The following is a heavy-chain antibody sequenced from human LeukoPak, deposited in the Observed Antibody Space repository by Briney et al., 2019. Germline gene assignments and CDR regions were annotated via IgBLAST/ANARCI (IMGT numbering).Heavy chain of an antibody. Sequence: PSETLSLTSAVYGGSFSGYYWSWIRQPPGKGLEWIGEINHSGSTNYNPSLKSRVTISVDTSKNQFSLKLSSVTAADTAVYYCARGPATRITMVRGVRNWFDPWGQGTLVTVSS. CDR2: INHSGST. D-gene: IGHD3-10*01. CDR1: GGSFSGYY. CDR3: ARGPATRITMVRGVRNWFDP. V-gene: IGHV4-34*01. J-gene: IGHJ5*02.